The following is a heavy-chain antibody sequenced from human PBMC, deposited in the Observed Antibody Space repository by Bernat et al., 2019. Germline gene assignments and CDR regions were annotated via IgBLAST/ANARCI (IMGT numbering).Heavy chain of an antibody. CDR2: IWYDGSNK. V-gene: IGHV3-33*01. D-gene: IGHD2-2*01. CDR1: GFTFSSYG. J-gene: IGHJ4*02. Sequence: QVQLVESGGGVVQPGRSLRLSCAASGFTFSSYGMHWVRQAPGKGLEWVAVIWYDGSNKYYADSVKGRFTISRDNSKNTLYLQMNSLRAEDTAVYYCARGLGDVVPAAMDYWGQGTLVTVSS. CDR3: ARGLGDVVPAAMDY.